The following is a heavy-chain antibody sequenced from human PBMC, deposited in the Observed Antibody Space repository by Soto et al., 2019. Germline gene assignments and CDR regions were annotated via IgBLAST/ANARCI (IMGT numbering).Heavy chain of an antibody. V-gene: IGHV3-53*01. J-gene: IGHJ4*01. CDR1: GFTVSSTY. CDR3: AKAPVATENSY. D-gene: IGHD5-12*01. Sequence: GGSLRLSCAASGFTVSSTYMCWVRQAPGKGLEWVSVIYSVGTTYYAGSVKGRFTISRDNSKNTLYLQMNNLRAEDTAVYYCAKAPVATENSYCAQRNLVTVS. CDR2: IYSVGTT.